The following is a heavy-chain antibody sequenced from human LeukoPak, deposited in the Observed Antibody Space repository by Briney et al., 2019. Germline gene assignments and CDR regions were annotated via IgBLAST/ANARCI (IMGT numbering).Heavy chain of an antibody. CDR2: IFSSGGT. Sequence: PSETLSLTCTVSGGSVGGFYWTWIRQPPGGGMQWIGFIFSSGGTNYNPSLKSRVAISADTSKNQVSLRVTSVTAADTAVYYCATGGAYTSGWYNIWGQGTLVSVSS. CDR3: ATGGAYTSGWYNI. D-gene: IGHD6-19*01. J-gene: IGHJ4*02. CDR1: GGSVGGFY. V-gene: IGHV4-4*09.